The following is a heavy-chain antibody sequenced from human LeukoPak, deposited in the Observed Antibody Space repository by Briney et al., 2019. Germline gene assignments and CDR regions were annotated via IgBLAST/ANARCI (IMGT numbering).Heavy chain of an antibody. Sequence: SQTLSLTCTVSGGSISSGDYYWSWIRQPPGKGLEWIGYIYYSGSTYYNPALKSRVTISVDTSKNQFSLKLSSVTAADTAVYYCARDSSGLIGFDYWGQGTLVTVSS. CDR2: IYYSGST. D-gene: IGHD6-19*01. CDR3: ARDSSGLIGFDY. CDR1: GGSISSGDYY. J-gene: IGHJ4*02. V-gene: IGHV4-30-4*01.